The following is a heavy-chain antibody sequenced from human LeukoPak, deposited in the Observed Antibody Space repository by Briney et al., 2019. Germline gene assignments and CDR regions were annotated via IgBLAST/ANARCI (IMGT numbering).Heavy chain of an antibody. CDR3: VREVTSGSFDY. CDR2: ISYDGSNG. Sequence: PGGSLRLSCEASGFTFSSYAMHWVRQAPGRGLEWVTVISYDGSNGYYAGSVKGRFTISRDNSQNTLYVQMSSLRPEDTAVYYCVREVTSGSFDYWGQGTLVTVSS. J-gene: IGHJ4*02. CDR1: GFTFSSYA. V-gene: IGHV3-30*04. D-gene: IGHD1-26*01.